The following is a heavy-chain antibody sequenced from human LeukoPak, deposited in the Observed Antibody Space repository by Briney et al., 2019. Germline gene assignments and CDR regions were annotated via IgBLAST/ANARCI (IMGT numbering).Heavy chain of an antibody. Sequence: GGSLRLSCAASGFSFSTYYVNWVRQAPGKGLEWVSCISSGSTYIFYADSVRGRFAISRDNAKNSLYLQMNSLRAADTAVYYCVRENHGSFDYWGQGSLVTVSS. CDR1: GFSFSTYY. CDR2: ISSGSTYI. D-gene: IGHD1-14*01. CDR3: VRENHGSFDY. V-gene: IGHV3-21*01. J-gene: IGHJ4*02.